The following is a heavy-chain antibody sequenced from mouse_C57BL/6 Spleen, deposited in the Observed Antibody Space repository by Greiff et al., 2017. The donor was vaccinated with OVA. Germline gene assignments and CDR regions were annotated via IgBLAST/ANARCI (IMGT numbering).Heavy chain of an antibody. D-gene: IGHD4-1*01. J-gene: IGHJ2*01. V-gene: IGHV5-4*01. Sequence: VQLKESGGGLVKPGGSLKLSCAASGFTFSSYAMSWVRQTPEKRLEWVATISDGGSYTYYPDNVKGRFTISRDNAKNNLYLQMSHLKSEDTAMYYCAREETGTDYWGQGTTLTVSS. CDR3: AREETGTDY. CDR2: ISDGGSYT. CDR1: GFTFSSYA.